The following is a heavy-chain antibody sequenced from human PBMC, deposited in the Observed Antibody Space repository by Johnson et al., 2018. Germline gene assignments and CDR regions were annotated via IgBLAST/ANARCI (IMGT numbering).Heavy chain of an antibody. V-gene: IGHV3-9*01. CDR1: GFTFDDYA. CDR2: ISWNSGSI. CDR3: AKEGWFGGNYYYYYMDV. J-gene: IGHJ6*03. Sequence: VQLVESGGGLVQPGRSLRLSCAASGFTFDDYAMHWVRQAPGKGLEWVSGISWNSGSIGYADSVKGRFHISRDNAKNSLYLQMNSLRAEDTALYYCAKEGWFGGNYYYYYMDVWGKGTTVTVSS. D-gene: IGHD3-10*01.